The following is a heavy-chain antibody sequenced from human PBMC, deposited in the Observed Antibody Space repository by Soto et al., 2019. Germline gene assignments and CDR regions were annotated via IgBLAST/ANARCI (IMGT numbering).Heavy chain of an antibody. J-gene: IGHJ6*02. D-gene: IGHD1-7*01. CDR1: GGSISSYY. V-gene: IGHV4-59*01. CDR3: AREGLTGTIGLYYYYGMDV. Sequence: QVQLQESGPGLVKPSETLSLTCTVSGGSISSYYWSWIRQPPGKGLEWIGYIYYSGITNYNPSLKSRVTISVDTSKNQFSLKLSSVTAADTAVYYCAREGLTGTIGLYYYYGMDVWGQGTTVTVSS. CDR2: IYYSGIT.